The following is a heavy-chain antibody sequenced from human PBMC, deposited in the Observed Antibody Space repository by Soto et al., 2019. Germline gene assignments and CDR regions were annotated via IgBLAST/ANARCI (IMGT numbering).Heavy chain of an antibody. CDR2: IYYSGST. CDR3: ARGIAGEVDY. Sequence: SETLSLTCTVSGGSISSSSYYWGWIRQPPGKGLEWIGSIYYSGSTYYNPSLESRVTISVDTSKNQFSLKLNSGTAADTAVYYCARGIAGEVDYWGQGTLVTVSS. J-gene: IGHJ4*02. D-gene: IGHD3-16*01. V-gene: IGHV4-39*07. CDR1: GGSISSSSYY.